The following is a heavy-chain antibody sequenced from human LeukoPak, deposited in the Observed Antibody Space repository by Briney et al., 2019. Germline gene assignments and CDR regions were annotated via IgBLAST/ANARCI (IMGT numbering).Heavy chain of an antibody. J-gene: IGHJ4*02. D-gene: IGHD2-15*01. CDR1: GFTFSNYD. V-gene: IGHV3-23*01. CDR2: ISDNGGST. CDR3: AKWGCSGGDCYPFNF. Sequence: GGSLRLSCAASGFTFSNYDMNWVRQAPGKGLEWVSHISDNGGSTDYADSVKGRFTISRDNSKNTLYLQMNSLRAEDTAVYYCAKWGCSGGDCYPFNFWGQGTLVTVSS.